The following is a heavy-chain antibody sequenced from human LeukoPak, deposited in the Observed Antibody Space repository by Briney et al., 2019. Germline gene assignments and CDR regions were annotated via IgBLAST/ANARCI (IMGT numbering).Heavy chain of an antibody. V-gene: IGHV3-23*01. CDR2: ISGSGGST. J-gene: IGHJ6*03. D-gene: IGHD5-18*01. Sequence: GGSLRLSCAASGFTFSSYGMSWVRQAPGKGLEWVSAISGSGGSTYYADSVKGRFTISRDNSKNTLYLQMNSLRAEDTAVYYCAKGSSFGLGYYYYMDVWGNGTTVAVSS. CDR3: AKGSSFGLGYYYYMDV. CDR1: GFTFSSYG.